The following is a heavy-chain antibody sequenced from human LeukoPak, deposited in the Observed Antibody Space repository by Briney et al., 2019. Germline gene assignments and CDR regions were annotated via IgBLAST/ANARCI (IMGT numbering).Heavy chain of an antibody. CDR2: INHSGST. J-gene: IGHJ5*02. Sequence: TSETLSLTCAVYGGSFSGYYWSWIRQPPGKGLEWIGEINHSGSTNYNPSLKSRVTISVDTSKNQFSLKLSSVTAADTAVYYCARGGNYWPQWWFAPWGRGTLVSVSS. V-gene: IGHV4-34*01. CDR3: ARGGNYWPQWWFAP. D-gene: IGHD1-26*01. CDR1: GGSFSGYY.